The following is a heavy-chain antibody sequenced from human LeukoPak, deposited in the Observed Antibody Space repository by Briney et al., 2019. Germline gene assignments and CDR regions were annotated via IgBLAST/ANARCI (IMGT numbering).Heavy chain of an antibody. CDR1: GFTFSSYW. J-gene: IGHJ3*02. V-gene: IGHV3-74*01. CDR3: AKIRVRYRINDAFDI. D-gene: IGHD5-12*01. Sequence: PGGSLRLSCAASGFTFSSYWMSWVRQAPGKGLVWVSRINSDGSSTSYADSVKGRFTISRDNAKNTLYLQMNSLRAEDTAVYYCAKIRVRYRINDAFDIWGQGTMVTVSS. CDR2: INSDGSST.